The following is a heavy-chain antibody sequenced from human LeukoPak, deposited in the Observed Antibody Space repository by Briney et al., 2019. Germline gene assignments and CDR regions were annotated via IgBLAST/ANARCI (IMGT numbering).Heavy chain of an antibody. J-gene: IGHJ4*02. CDR1: GFTFSDYH. Sequence: PGASLRLSCAASGFTFSDYHMNWIRQAPGKGLEWVSYISPGGNTIYFADSVNGRFTLSRDSARNSLSLQMNSLTAEDTAVYYCAAGRDVAVAGPGGYFDYWGRGTLVTVSS. CDR3: AAGRDVAVAGPGGYFDY. CDR2: ISPGGNTI. V-gene: IGHV3-11*01. D-gene: IGHD6-19*01.